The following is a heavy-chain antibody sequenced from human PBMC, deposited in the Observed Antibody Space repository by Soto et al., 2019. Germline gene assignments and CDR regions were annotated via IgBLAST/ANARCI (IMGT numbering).Heavy chain of an antibody. CDR2: IYYSGST. Sequence: SETLSLTCTVSGGSISSYYWSWIRQPPGKGLEWIGYIYYSGSTNYNPSLKSRVTISVDTSKNQFSLKLSSVTAADTAVYYCACGYSGTSYTAFYSLYWREAPPVSV. V-gene: IGHV4-59*01. J-gene: IGHJ4*02. CDR3: ACGYSGTSYTAFYSLY. CDR1: GGSISSYY. D-gene: IGHD6-13*01.